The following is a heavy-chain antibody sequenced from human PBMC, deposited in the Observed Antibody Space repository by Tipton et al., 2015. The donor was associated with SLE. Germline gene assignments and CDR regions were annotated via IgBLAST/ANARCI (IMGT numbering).Heavy chain of an antibody. CDR3: ARTLDALDI. CDR1: GASISSGSYF. V-gene: IGHV4-61*02. J-gene: IGHJ3*02. CDR2: IHTSGNT. Sequence: TLSLTCTVSGASISSGSYFWGWIRQSAGEGLEWLGRIHTSGNTHYNPSLSSRLTISVDTSRNQFSLRLTSVTAADTAVYYCARTLDALDIWGQGTMDTVSS.